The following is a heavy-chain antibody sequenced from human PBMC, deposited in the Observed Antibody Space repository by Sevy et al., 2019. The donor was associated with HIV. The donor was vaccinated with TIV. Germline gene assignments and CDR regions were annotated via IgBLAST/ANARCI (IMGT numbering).Heavy chain of an antibody. CDR2: IFHSGNT. CDR1: GASISSDGYS. Sequence: SETLSLTCAVSGASISSDGYSWSWIRQPPGKGLEWIGYIFHSGNTYYNPSLRSRLSISVDRSKNGLSLKLGFVTAADTAVYYCARGGFLEWLLYPFFDSWGQGIPVTVSS. D-gene: IGHD3-3*01. CDR3: ARGGFLEWLLYPFFDS. J-gene: IGHJ4*02. V-gene: IGHV4-30-2*01.